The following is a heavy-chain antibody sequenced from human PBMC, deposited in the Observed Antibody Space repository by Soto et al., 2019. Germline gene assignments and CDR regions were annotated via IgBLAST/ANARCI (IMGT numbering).Heavy chain of an antibody. Sequence: SETLSLTCSVSGASVRAGDYYWSCIRHAPGKGLEWIGYIYNSGGSYYNPSLKGRLTISIDTSKNQFSLKLNSVTAADTAIYYCVGTGTTDDYWGRGTLVTVSS. CDR3: VGTGTTDDY. CDR1: GASVRAGDYY. D-gene: IGHD4-17*01. CDR2: IYNSGGS. V-gene: IGHV4-30-4*01. J-gene: IGHJ4*02.